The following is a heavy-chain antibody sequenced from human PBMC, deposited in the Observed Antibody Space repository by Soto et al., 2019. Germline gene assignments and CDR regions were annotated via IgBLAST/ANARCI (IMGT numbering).Heavy chain of an antibody. D-gene: IGHD1-1*01. CDR1: GGFVSSGSYY. V-gene: IGHV4-34*01. CDR2: MSHSGGT. CDR3: ARVERGTATTVVDAFDI. Sequence: QVQLQQWGAGLLKPSETLSLTCAVYGGFVSSGSYYWSWIRQPPGKGWEWIGEMSHSGGTHLNPSLKSRVTISVDTSKNQFSLKMASVTAADTALYYCARVERGTATTVVDAFDIWGPGTMVTVSS. J-gene: IGHJ3*02.